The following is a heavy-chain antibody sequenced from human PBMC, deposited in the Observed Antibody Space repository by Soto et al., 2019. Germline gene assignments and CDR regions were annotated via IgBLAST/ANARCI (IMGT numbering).Heavy chain of an antibody. J-gene: IGHJ5*02. Sequence: EVQLVQSGGGLVQPGGSLRLSCAASGFTFNTYWMHWVRQAPGKGLVWVSRINPDGADTSYVDSVQGRFTVSRDNAKNTLYLQMNGLRDGDAGVYWCARRGQDGPGLAHWGQGTLVSVSS. CDR2: INPDGADT. V-gene: IGHV3-74*01. CDR1: GFTFNTYW. CDR3: ARRGQDGPGLAH.